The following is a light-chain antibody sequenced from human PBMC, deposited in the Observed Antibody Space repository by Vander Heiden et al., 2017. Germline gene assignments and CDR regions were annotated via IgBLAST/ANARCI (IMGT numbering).Light chain of an antibody. CDR2: DIS. CDR1: TNAVGGYYY. Sequence: QSALTQPASVSGSPGQSITISCTGTTNAVGGYYYVSWYQQHPGKAPKLMIYDISNRPSGVSRRFSGSKSGNTASLTISGLQAEDEGNVYCSSYTSNRTLVVFGGGTKLTVL. V-gene: IGLV2-14*01. J-gene: IGLJ3*02. CDR3: SSYTSNRTLVV.